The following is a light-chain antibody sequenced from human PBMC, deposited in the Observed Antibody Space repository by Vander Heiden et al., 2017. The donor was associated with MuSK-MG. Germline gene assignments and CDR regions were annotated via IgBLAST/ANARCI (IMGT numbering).Light chain of an antibody. CDR2: EVS. J-gene: IGLJ1*01. CDR1: SSDVGGYNY. Sequence: QSALTQPASVSGSPGQSITISCTGTSSDVGGYNYVSWYQQHPGKAPKLMLYEVSKRPSGVSNRFSGSKSGNTASLTISGLQAEDEADYYCSSYTSSSTPVFGTGTKVTVL. V-gene: IGLV2-14*01. CDR3: SSYTSSSTPV.